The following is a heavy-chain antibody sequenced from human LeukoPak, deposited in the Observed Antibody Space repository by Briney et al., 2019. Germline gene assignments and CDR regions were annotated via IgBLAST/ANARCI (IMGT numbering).Heavy chain of an antibody. J-gene: IGHJ6*02. CDR3: ARSYSPHYYYYGMDV. CDR2: ISGSGGST. D-gene: IGHD3-10*01. CDR1: GFTFSSYA. V-gene: IGHV3-23*01. Sequence: GGSLRLSCAASGFTFSSYAMSWVRKAPGKGLEWVSAISGSGGSTYYADSVKGRFTISRDNSKNTLYLQMNSLRAEDTAVYYCARSYSPHYYYYGMDVWGQGTTVTVSS.